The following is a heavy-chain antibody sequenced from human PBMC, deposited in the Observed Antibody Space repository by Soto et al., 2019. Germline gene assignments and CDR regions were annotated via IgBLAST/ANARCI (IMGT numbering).Heavy chain of an antibody. CDR2: ISSSSSYT. CDR3: AGKRGYSYGIEVVTPKYFDL. Sequence: QVQLVESGGGLVKPGGSLRLSCAASGFTFSDYYMSWIRQAPGKGLEWVSYISSSSSYTNYADSVKGRFTISRDNAKNSLYLQMNSLRAEDTAVCYCAGKRGYSYGIEVVTPKYFDLWGRGTLVTVSS. CDR1: GFTFSDYY. J-gene: IGHJ2*01. D-gene: IGHD5-18*01. V-gene: IGHV3-11*05.